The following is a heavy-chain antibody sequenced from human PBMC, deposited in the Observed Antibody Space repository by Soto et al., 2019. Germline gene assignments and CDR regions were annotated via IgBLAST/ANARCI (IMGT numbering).Heavy chain of an antibody. CDR2: IGFSGDFL. CDR3: AREQSGTAGIVPDC. V-gene: IGHV3-11*05. CDR1: GFSFSEHF. J-gene: IGHJ4*02. D-gene: IGHD1-1*01. Sequence: PGGSLRLSCVGSGFSFSEHFMTWIRQAPGKGLEWVSFIGFSGDFLSYSSSVKGRFIISRDNAKKSVYLQMNDLKIEDTAVYYCAREQSGTAGIVPDCWGQGT.